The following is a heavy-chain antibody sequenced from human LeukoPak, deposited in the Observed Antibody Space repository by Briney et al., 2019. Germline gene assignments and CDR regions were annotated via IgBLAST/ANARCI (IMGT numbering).Heavy chain of an antibody. CDR1: GFTVSSNY. Sequence: GGSLRLSCAASGFTVSSNYMSWVRQAPGKGLEWVSVIYSGGSTYYADSVKGRFTISRDNSKNTLYLQMNSLRAEDTAVYYCARDLGYYDSSGYYQADYWGQGTLVTVSS. J-gene: IGHJ4*02. CDR3: ARDLGYYDSSGYYQADY. V-gene: IGHV3-66*01. CDR2: IYSGGST. D-gene: IGHD3-22*01.